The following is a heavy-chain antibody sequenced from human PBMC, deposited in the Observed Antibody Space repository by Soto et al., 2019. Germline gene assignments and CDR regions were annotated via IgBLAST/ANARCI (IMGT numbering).Heavy chain of an antibody. V-gene: IGHV1-69*13. CDR2: IIPTFGTA. D-gene: IGHD2-2*01. J-gene: IGHJ6*02. CDR1: GGTFSSYA. CDR3: ARSYCISTSCPPYYYYGMDV. Sequence: SVKVSCKASGGTFSSYAISWVRQAPGQGLEWMGGIIPTFGTANYAQKFQGRVTITADESTSTAYMELSSLRSEDTVVYYCARSYCISTSCPPYYYYGMDVWGQGTKVTVSS.